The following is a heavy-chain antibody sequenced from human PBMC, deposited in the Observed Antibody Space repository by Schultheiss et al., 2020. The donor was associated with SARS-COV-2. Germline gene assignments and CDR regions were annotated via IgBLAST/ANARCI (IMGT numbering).Heavy chain of an antibody. V-gene: IGHV4-61*01. CDR3: ARDYRGVGDLYYFDC. CDR2: IYYSGST. J-gene: IGHJ4*02. CDR1: GGSVSSGSYY. Sequence: SETLSLTCTVSGGSVSSGSYYWSWIRQPPGKGLEWIGYIYYSGSTNYNPSLKSRVTISVDTSKNQFSLKLSSVTAADTAVYYCARDYRGVGDLYYFDCWGQGTLVTVSS. D-gene: IGHD3-16*01.